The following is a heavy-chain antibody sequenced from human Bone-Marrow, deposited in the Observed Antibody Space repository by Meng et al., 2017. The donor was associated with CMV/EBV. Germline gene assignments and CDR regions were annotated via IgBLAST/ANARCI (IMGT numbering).Heavy chain of an antibody. Sequence: SETLSLTCSVSGDSISSYYWSWIRQPPGKGLEWIGDINHSGSTNYNPSLESRVIISVDTSKNQFSLKVRSVTAADTAVYYCARVLSGWLDPWGQGTLVTVSS. V-gene: IGHV4-59*01. CDR2: INHSGST. CDR3: ARVLSGWLDP. J-gene: IGHJ5*01. CDR1: GDSISSYY.